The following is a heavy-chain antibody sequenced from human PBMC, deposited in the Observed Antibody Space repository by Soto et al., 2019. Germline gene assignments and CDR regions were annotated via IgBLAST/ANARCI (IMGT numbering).Heavy chain of an antibody. D-gene: IGHD3-22*01. J-gene: IGHJ4*02. CDR3: ARGLIYDSSGYYFDY. CDR1: GYTFTSYY. V-gene: IGHV1-46*01. Sequence: QVQLVQSGAEVKKPGASVKVSCKASGYTFTSYYMHWVRQAPGQGLEWMGIINPSGGSTRYAQKLQGRVTMTRDTSTCTVYRVLSSLRSEDTAVYYCARGLIYDSSGYYFDYWGQGTLVTVSS. CDR2: INPSGGST.